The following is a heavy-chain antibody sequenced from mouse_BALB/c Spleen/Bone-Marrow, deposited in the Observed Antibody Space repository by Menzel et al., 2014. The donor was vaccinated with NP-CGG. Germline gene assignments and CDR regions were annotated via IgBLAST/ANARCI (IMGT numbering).Heavy chain of an antibody. CDR3: ARDRAAHYYGSSFYFDY. CDR1: GFTFSDYY. Sequence: EVQLVESGGGLVKPGGSLKLSCAASGFTFSDYYMYWVRQTPEKRLEWVATISDGGSYTYYPDSVKGRFTTSRDNAKNNLYLQMSSLKSEDTAMYYCARDRAAHYYGSSFYFDYWGQGTTLTVSS. J-gene: IGHJ2*01. V-gene: IGHV5-4*02. CDR2: ISDGGSYT. D-gene: IGHD1-1*01.